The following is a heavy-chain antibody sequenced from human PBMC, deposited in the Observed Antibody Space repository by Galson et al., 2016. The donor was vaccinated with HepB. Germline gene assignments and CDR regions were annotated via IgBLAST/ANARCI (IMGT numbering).Heavy chain of an antibody. CDR1: GGSIGSNSHY. CDR2: IHYTGST. J-gene: IGHJ4*02. Sequence: SETLSLTCTVSGGSIGSNSHYWAWIRQPPGKGPEWIGSIHYTGSTYYSPSLENRVTISVDTSKNIFSLKLTSVTAGDTAIYYCGRQWGWAATDRYIDYWGQGALLTVSS. D-gene: IGHD6-13*01. V-gene: IGHV4-39*01. CDR3: GRQWGWAATDRYIDY.